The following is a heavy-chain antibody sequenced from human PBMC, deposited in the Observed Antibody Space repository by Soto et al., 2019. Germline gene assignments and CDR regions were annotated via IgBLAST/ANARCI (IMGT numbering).Heavy chain of an antibody. D-gene: IGHD3-3*01. CDR1: GFTFSSYA. Sequence: GGSLRLSCAASGFTFSSYAMSWVRQAPGKGLEWVSAISGSGGSTYYADSVKGRFTISRDNSKNTLYLQMNSLRAEDTAVYYCAKDLSFGVDPTSYFDYWGPGTLVTVSS. CDR3: AKDLSFGVDPTSYFDY. CDR2: ISGSGGST. J-gene: IGHJ4*02. V-gene: IGHV3-23*01.